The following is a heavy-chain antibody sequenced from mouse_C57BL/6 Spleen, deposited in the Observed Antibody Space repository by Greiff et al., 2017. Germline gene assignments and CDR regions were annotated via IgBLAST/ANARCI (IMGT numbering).Heavy chain of an antibody. D-gene: IGHD2-5*01. CDR3: ARSLYYSNLYYFDY. V-gene: IGHV1-26*01. Sequence: EVQLQQSGPELVKPGASVKISCKASGYTFTDYYMNWVKQSHGKSLEWIGDINPNNGGTKYNEKFKSKATLTVDKPSSTAYMQLSSLTSEDSAVYYGARSLYYSNLYYFDYWGQGTTLTVSS. J-gene: IGHJ2*01. CDR2: INPNNGGT. CDR1: GYTFTDYY.